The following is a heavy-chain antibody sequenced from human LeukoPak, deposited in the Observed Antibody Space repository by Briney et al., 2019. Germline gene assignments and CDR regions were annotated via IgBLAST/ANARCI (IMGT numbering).Heavy chain of an antibody. CDR3: ARVPGYDSSGYFDY. J-gene: IGHJ4*02. V-gene: IGHV3-53*05. CDR1: GFSVSSTY. Sequence: GGSLRLSCEVFGFSVSSTYMSWVRQAPGKGLEWVSVIYDGGSKNYAASVKGRFAVSRDNSKNTLYLQMNSLRAEDTAVYYCARVPGYDSSGYFDYWGQGTLVTVSS. CDR2: IYDGGSK. D-gene: IGHD3-22*01.